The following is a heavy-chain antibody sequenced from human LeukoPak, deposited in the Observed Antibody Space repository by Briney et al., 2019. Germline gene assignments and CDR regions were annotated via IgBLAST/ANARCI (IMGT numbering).Heavy chain of an antibody. V-gene: IGHV3-21*04. CDR3: ARANSGPLRFLEWFPHTGDYYMDV. J-gene: IGHJ6*03. CDR1: GFTFSSYS. Sequence: PGGSLRLSCAASGFTFSSYSMNWVRQAPGKGLEWVSSISSSSSYIYYADSVKGRFTISRDNAKNSLYLQMNSLRAEDTAVYYCARANSGPLRFLEWFPHTGDYYMDVWGKGTTVTVSS. D-gene: IGHD3-3*01. CDR2: ISSSSSYI.